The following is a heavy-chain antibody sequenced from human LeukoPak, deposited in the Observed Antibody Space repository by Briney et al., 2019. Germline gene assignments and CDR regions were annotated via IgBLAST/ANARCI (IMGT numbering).Heavy chain of an antibody. CDR1: GFTFSNSA. V-gene: IGHV3-23*01. Sequence: GGSRRLSCAASGFTFSNSAMSWVRQSPGKGLKWVSTLSGSGITTYYADSVKGRFTISRDNSKNTLYLQMNSLRAEDTAVYYCAKGIYSSGWSYFDYWGHGTLVTVSS. CDR3: AKGIYSSGWSYFDY. CDR2: LSGSGITT. D-gene: IGHD6-19*01. J-gene: IGHJ4*01.